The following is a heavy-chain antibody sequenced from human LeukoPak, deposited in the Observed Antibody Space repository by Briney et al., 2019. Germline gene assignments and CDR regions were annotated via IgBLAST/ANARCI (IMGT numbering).Heavy chain of an antibody. V-gene: IGHV4-31*03. CDR3: ARSYLGGAFDI. Sequence: SETLSLTCTVSGGSISSGGYYWSWIRQHPGKGLEWIGYIYYSGSTYYNPSLKSRVTISVDTSKNQFSLKLSSVTAADTAVYYCARSYLGGAFDIWGQGTTVTVSS. CDR2: IYYSGST. D-gene: IGHD3-10*01. CDR1: GGSISSGGYY. J-gene: IGHJ3*02.